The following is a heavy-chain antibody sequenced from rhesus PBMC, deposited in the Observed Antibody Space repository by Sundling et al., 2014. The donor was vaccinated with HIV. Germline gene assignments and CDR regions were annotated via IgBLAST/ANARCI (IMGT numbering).Heavy chain of an antibody. CDR2: IGGSSST. V-gene: IGHV4-127*01. Sequence: QVQLQESGPGLVKPSETLSLTCVVSGYSITSAYGWSWIRQPPGKGLEWIGDIGGSSSTNYNPSLKSRVTISKDTSKNQFSLKLSSVTAADTAVYYCARAPGRYYGLDSWGQGVVVAVSA. J-gene: IGHJ6*01. CDR3: ARAPGRYYGLDS. CDR1: GYSITSAYG.